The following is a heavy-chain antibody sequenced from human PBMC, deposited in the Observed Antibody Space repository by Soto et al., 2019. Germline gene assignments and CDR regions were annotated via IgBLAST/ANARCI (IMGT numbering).Heavy chain of an antibody. D-gene: IGHD4-17*01. CDR1: GYTFTSYG. J-gene: IGHJ6*02. Sequence: ASVKVSCKASGYTFTSYGISWVRQAPGQGLEWMGWISAYNGNTNYAQKLQGRVTMTTDTSTSTAYMELRSLRSDDTAVYYCARVAVTTLDYYYYYGMDVWGQGTTVTVSS. V-gene: IGHV1-18*01. CDR3: ARVAVTTLDYYYYYGMDV. CDR2: ISAYNGNT.